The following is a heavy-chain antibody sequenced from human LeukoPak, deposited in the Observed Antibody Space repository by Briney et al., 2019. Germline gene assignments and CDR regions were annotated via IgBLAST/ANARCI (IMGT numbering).Heavy chain of an antibody. CDR2: ISAYNGNT. Sequence: ASVKVSCKASGYTFTSYGISWVRQAPGQGLEWMGWISAYNGNTNYAQKLQGRVTMTTDTSTSTAYMELRSPRSDDTAVYYCARGVNYYYDSSGYSGNFDYWGQGTLVTVSS. CDR1: GYTFTSYG. J-gene: IGHJ4*02. D-gene: IGHD3-22*01. CDR3: ARGVNYYYDSSGYSGNFDY. V-gene: IGHV1-18*01.